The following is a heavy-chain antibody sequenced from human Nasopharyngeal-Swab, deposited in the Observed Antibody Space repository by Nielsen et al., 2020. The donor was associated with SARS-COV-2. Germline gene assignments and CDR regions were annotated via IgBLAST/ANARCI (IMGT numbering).Heavy chain of an antibody. V-gene: IGHV3-15*01. Sequence: GESLKISCAASGVTLRNAWMSWVRLAPGKGLEWVGRIKSKTDGGTTDYAAPVKGRFTISRDDSKNTVYLQMNSLKIEDTAVYYCTTASIWQLADYWGQGTLVTVSS. J-gene: IGHJ4*02. D-gene: IGHD4-23*01. CDR3: TTASIWQLADY. CDR2: IKSKTDGGTT. CDR1: GVTLRNAW.